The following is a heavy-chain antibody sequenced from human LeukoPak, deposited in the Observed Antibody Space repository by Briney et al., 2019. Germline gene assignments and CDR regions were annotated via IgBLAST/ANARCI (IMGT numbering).Heavy chain of an antibody. V-gene: IGHV5-10-1*01. Sequence: GESLKISCKGSGYSFTSYWITWVHQMPGKGLEWMGRIDPSDSYTNYSPSFQGHVTVSADKSISTAYLPWSSLKASDTAIYYCARRYKYGSFDYWGQGTLVTVSS. CDR2: IDPSDSYT. J-gene: IGHJ4*02. CDR3: ARRYKYGSFDY. CDR1: GYSFTSYW. D-gene: IGHD5-18*01.